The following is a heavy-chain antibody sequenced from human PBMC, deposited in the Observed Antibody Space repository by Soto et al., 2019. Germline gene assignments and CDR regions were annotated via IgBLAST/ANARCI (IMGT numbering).Heavy chain of an antibody. Sequence: GASVKVSCKASGGTFSSYAISWVRQAPGQGLEWMGGIIPILGTANYAQKFQGRVAITADESTSTAYMELSSLRSEDTAVYYCAREHGYSYGPNNDVLDFSGQGSLVIVSS. CDR1: GGTFSSYA. J-gene: IGHJ3*01. CDR2: IIPILGTA. V-gene: IGHV1-69*13. D-gene: IGHD5-18*01. CDR3: AREHGYSYGPNNDVLDF.